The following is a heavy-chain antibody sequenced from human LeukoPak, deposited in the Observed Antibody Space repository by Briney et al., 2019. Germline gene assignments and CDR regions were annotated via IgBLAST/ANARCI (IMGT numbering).Heavy chain of an antibody. CDR1: GFTFSRHS. Sequence: GGSLRLSCAASGFTFSRHSMNWVRQAPGKGLEWVSGISPSGDILYYADSVKGQFTISRDNVKNTVYLQMNSLRGEDTAVYYCAKGGVWFGNSNPWGQGTLVTVSS. J-gene: IGHJ5*02. V-gene: IGHV3-23*01. CDR3: AKGGVWFGNSNP. CDR2: ISPSGDIL. D-gene: IGHD3-10*01.